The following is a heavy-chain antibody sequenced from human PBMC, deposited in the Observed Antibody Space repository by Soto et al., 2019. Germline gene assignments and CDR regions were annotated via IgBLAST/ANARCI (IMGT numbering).Heavy chain of an antibody. V-gene: IGHV4-39*01. J-gene: IGHJ5*02. Sequence: SETLSLTCTVSGGSISSSSYYWGWIRQPPGKGLEWIGSIYYSGSTYYNPSLKSRVTISVDTSKNQFSLKLSSVNAADTAVYYCARINQDSSSWYVRYWFDPWGQGTLVTVS. D-gene: IGHD6-13*01. CDR3: ARINQDSSSWYVRYWFDP. CDR2: IYYSGST. CDR1: GGSISSSSYY.